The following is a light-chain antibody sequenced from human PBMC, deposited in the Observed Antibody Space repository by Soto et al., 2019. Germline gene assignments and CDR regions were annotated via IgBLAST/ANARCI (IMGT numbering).Light chain of an antibody. Sequence: QSVLTQPASVSGSPGPSITISCTGTSSDVGGYNYVSWYQQHPGKAPKLMIYDVSNRPSGVSNRFSGSKSGNTASLTISGLQAEDEAAYCFISYTSSSTSPYVFGAGPKLTVL. CDR1: SSDVGGYNY. J-gene: IGLJ1*01. V-gene: IGLV2-14*01. CDR3: ISYTSSSTSPYV. CDR2: DVS.